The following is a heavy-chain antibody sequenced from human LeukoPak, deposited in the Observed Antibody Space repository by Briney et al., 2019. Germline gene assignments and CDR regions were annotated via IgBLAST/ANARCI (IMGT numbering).Heavy chain of an antibody. CDR2: INSDGSCT. D-gene: IGHD4/OR15-4a*01. CDR3: MRDYGG. J-gene: IGHJ4*02. Sequence: GGSLRLSCAASGFTFSRYWMHWVRQAPGKGLVWVSRINSDGSCTTYADFVKGRFTISRDNAKNTLYLQMKSLRADDTAVYYCMRDYGGGGEGTLVAVSP. V-gene: IGHV3-74*01. CDR1: GFTFSRYW.